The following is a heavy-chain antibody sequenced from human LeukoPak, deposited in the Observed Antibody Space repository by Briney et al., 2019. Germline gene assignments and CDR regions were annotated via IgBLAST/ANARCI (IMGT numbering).Heavy chain of an antibody. Sequence: GGSLRLSCAASGFTFSSYWMTWVRQAPGKGLEWVANIKQDGSEKNYVESVKGRITISRDNAKNQLYLQMNSLGVEDTAVYYCARDRHYDILSGFHNYYGMDVWGQGTTVTVSS. CDR2: IKQDGSEK. CDR3: ARDRHYDILSGFHNYYGMDV. CDR1: GFTFSSYW. V-gene: IGHV3-7*01. D-gene: IGHD3-9*01. J-gene: IGHJ6*02.